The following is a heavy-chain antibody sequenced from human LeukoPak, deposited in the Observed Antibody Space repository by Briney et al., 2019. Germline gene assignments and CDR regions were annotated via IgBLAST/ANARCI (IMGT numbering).Heavy chain of an antibody. D-gene: IGHD3-16*01. J-gene: IGHJ4*02. Sequence: VGSLRLSCAASGFTFDDYGMSWVRQAPGKGLEWVSSIKWNGGSTGYADSVKGRFTISRDNAKNSLYLQMNSLRAEHTALYYCARDRGGGWDYWGQGTLVTVSS. CDR2: IKWNGGST. CDR3: ARDRGGGWDY. V-gene: IGHV3-20*04. CDR1: GFTFDDYG.